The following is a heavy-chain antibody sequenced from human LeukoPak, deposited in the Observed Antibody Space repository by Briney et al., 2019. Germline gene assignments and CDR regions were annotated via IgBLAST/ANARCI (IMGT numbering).Heavy chain of an antibody. D-gene: IGHD3-10*01. V-gene: IGHV4-59*01. CDR2: ISYSGNT. CDR1: GGSISNYY. Sequence: SETLSLTCTVSGGSISNYYWTWIRQPPGKGLEWIGFISYSGNTNYNPSLKSRVTISLDTSKNQFSLKLSSVTAADTAVYYCARAGYGSGSYYDNWFDPWGQGTLVTVSS. J-gene: IGHJ5*02. CDR3: ARAGYGSGSYYDNWFDP.